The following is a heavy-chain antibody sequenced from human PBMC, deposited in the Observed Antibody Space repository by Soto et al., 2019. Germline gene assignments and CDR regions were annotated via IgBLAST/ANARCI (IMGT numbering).Heavy chain of an antibody. Sequence: QVQLVQSGAEVKKPGSSVTVSCKASGGTFSSYTISWVRQAPGQGLEWMGGIIPIFGTATYAQKFQGRVTIPADESTSTAYMELSSLRSEDTAVYYCARGNHRWLQLWYFDLWGRGTLVTVSS. D-gene: IGHD5-12*01. V-gene: IGHV1-69*12. J-gene: IGHJ2*01. CDR1: GGTFSSYT. CDR2: IIPIFGTA. CDR3: ARGNHRWLQLWYFDL.